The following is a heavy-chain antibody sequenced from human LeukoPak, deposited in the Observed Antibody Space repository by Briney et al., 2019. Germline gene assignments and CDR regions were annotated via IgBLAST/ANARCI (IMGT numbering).Heavy chain of an antibody. CDR3: ARDPYMKY. J-gene: IGHJ4*02. Sequence: GGSLRLSCVASGFTFNNYGMIWVRQAPGKGLEWVSSISSSSSYIYYADSVKGRFTISRDNAKNSLYLQMNSLRAEDTAVYYCARDPYMKYWGQGTLVTVSS. D-gene: IGHD3-16*01. CDR1: GFTFNNYG. V-gene: IGHV3-21*01. CDR2: ISSSSSYI.